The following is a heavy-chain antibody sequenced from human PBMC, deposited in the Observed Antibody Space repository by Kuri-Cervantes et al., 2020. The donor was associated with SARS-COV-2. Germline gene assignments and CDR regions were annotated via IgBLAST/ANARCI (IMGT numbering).Heavy chain of an antibody. J-gene: IGHJ6*02. CDR1: GFTFSNYD. V-gene: IGHV3-48*01. CDR2: ISSSSRTM. CDR3: ARDPYCSSTSCYTGYYYYGMDV. Sequence: GGSLRLSCAASGFTFSNYDMNWVRQAPGKGLEWVSYISSSSRTMYNADSVKGRFTISRDNAKNSLYLQMNSLRAEDTAVYYCARDPYCSSTSCYTGYYYYGMDVWGQGTTVTVSS. D-gene: IGHD2-2*02.